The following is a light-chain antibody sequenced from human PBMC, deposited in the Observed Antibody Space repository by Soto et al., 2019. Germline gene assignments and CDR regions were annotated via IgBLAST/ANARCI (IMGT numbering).Light chain of an antibody. CDR2: EVT. Sequence: QSVLIQPPSASGSPGQSVTISCTGTSSDVGGYNYVSWYQQYPGRAPKLMIYEVTKRPSGVPDRFSGSKSGNTASLTVSGLQAEDEADYYCSSYAASNNFYFVFGGGTQLTVL. V-gene: IGLV2-8*01. CDR3: SSYAASNNFYFV. CDR1: SSDVGGYNY. J-gene: IGLJ3*02.